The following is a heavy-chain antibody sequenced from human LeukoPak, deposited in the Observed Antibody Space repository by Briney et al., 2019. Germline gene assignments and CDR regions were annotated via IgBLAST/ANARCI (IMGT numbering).Heavy chain of an antibody. CDR2: IYYSGST. J-gene: IGHJ6*02. V-gene: IGHV4-59*01. Sequence: PSETLSLTCTVSGGSISSYYWSWIRQPPGKGLEWIGYIYYSGSTNYNPSHKSRVTISVDTSKNQFSLKLSSVTAADTAVYYCARARHYYGSGSYYPYYYYYGMDVWGQGTTVTVPS. CDR1: GGSISSYY. CDR3: ARARHYYGSGSYYPYYYYYGMDV. D-gene: IGHD3-10*01.